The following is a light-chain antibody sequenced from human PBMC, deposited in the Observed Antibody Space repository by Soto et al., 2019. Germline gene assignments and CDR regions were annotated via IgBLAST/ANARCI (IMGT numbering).Light chain of an antibody. CDR1: SSDVGSYNL. CDR2: EVS. V-gene: IGLV2-23*02. CDR3: SSYAGSNNVV. J-gene: IGLJ2*01. Sequence: QSALTQPASVSGSPGQSITISCTGTSSDVGSYNLVSWYQQHPGKAPKVMIYEVSKRPSGVPNRFSGSKSGNTASLTISGLQAEDEADYYCSSYAGSNNVVFGGGTKLTVL.